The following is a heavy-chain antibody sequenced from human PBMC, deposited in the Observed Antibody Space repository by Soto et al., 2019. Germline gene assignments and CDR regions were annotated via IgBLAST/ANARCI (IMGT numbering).Heavy chain of an antibody. D-gene: IGHD3-22*01. CDR3: ARDPPNYYDRSGYSPFYFDY. CDR1: GFTFSSFG. J-gene: IGHJ4*02. Sequence: SMRLSCAASGFTFSSFGMHWVRQAPCKGLEWVAVTSYDGSNEYNADSVSARFTISRENSKNTLYLQMNSLRAEDTAVYYCARDPPNYYDRSGYSPFYFDYWGQGTLITVS. CDR2: TSYDGSNE. V-gene: IGHV3-30-3*01.